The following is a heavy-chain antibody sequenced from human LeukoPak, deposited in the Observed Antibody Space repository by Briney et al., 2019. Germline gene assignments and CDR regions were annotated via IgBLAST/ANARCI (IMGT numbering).Heavy chain of an antibody. V-gene: IGHV3-21*01. Sequence: GGSLRLSCAASGFTFSSYSMNWVRQAPGKGLEWVSSISSSSSYIYYADSVKGRFTISRDNAKNSLYLQMNSLRAEDTAVYYCARGGWDYYDSSGSSFQHWGQGTLVTVSS. CDR1: GFTFSSYS. CDR3: ARGGWDYYDSSGSSFQH. CDR2: ISSSSSYI. D-gene: IGHD3-22*01. J-gene: IGHJ1*01.